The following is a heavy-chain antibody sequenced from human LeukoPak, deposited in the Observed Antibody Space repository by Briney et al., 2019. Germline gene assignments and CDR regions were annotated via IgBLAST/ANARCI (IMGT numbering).Heavy chain of an antibody. CDR2: IYYSGST. V-gene: IGHV4-39*07. D-gene: IGHD3-9*01. Sequence: SETLSLTCTVSGGSISSYYWGWIRQPPGKGLEWIGSIYYSGSTYYNPSLKSRVTISVDTSKNQFSLKLSSVTAADTAVYYCAGGANFDWLAWFDPWGQGTLVTVSS. CDR1: GGSISSYY. J-gene: IGHJ5*02. CDR3: AGGANFDWLAWFDP.